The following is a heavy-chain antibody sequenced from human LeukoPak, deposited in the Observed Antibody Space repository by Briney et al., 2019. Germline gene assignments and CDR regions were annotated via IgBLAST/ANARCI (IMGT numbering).Heavy chain of an antibody. J-gene: IGHJ4*02. CDR2: ISYSGST. V-gene: IGHV4-59*01. D-gene: IGHD3-3*01. Sequence: SETLSLTCTVSGGSISSYFWSWIRQPPGKGLEWIGYISYSGSTNYNPSLNSRVTISGDASKNQFSLKLSSVTAADTAVYYCARLMSGYPYYFDYWGQGTLVTVSS. CDR3: ARLMSGYPYYFDY. CDR1: GGSISSYF.